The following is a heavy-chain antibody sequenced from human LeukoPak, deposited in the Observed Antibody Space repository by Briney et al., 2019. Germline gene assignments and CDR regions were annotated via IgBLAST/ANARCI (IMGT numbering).Heavy chain of an antibody. J-gene: IGHJ4*02. D-gene: IGHD3-9*01. CDR3: ARGGILTGYDFDY. CDR1: GGSISSYY. V-gene: IGHV4-59*01. CDR2: IYYSGST. Sequence: PSETLSLTCTVSGGSISSYYWSWIRQPPGKGREWIGYIYYSGSTNYNPSLKSRVTISVDTSKNQFSLKLSSVTAADTTVYYCARGGILTGYDFDYWGQGTLVTVSS.